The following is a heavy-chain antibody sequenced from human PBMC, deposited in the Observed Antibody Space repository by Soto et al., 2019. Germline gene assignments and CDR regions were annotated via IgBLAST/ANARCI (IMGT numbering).Heavy chain of an antibody. CDR1: GGTFSSYA. D-gene: IGHD6-6*01. J-gene: IGHJ6*02. CDR3: ARGSMAARSGGDFYYGMDV. CDR2: IIPIFGTA. Sequence: SVKVSCKASGGTFSSYAISWVRQAPGQGLEWMGGIIPIFGTANYAQKFQGRVTITADESTSTAYMELSSLRSEDTAVYYCARGSMAARSGGDFYYGMDVWGQGTTVTVSS. V-gene: IGHV1-69*13.